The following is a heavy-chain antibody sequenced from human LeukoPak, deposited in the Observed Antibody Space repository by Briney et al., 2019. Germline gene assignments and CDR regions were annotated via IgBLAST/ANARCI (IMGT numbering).Heavy chain of an antibody. Sequence: PGGSLRLSCAVSGFTFSYYWMHWVRQAPGKGLVWVSRINSDGSSTDYADSAKGRFTISRDNAKNSLYLQMNSLRAEDTAVYYCARGGRGTNSYGTLMSADWGQGTLVTVSS. CDR1: GFTFSYYW. V-gene: IGHV3-74*01. CDR3: ARGGRGTNSYGTLMSAD. CDR2: INSDGSST. D-gene: IGHD5-18*01. J-gene: IGHJ4*02.